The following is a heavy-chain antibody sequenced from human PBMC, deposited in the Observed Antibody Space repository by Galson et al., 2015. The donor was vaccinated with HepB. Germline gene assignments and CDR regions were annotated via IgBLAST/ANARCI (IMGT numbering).Heavy chain of an antibody. CDR2: ARNKAYNYIT. CDR3: ARLSHYGSGSYQYFDY. V-gene: IGHV3-72*01. J-gene: IGHJ4*02. CDR1: GFTFSDHY. Sequence: SLRLSCAASGFTFSDHYIDWVRQAPGQGLEWVGRARNKAYNYITQYAASVKDRFSISRDDSKNSVYLQMNSLKTEDTAVYYCARLSHYGSGSYQYFDYWGQETLVTVSS. D-gene: IGHD3-10*01.